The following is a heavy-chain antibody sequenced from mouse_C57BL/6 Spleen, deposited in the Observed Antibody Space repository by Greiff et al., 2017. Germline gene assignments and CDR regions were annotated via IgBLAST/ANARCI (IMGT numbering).Heavy chain of an antibody. CDR2: IDPSDSYT. D-gene: IGHD2-1*01. J-gene: IGHJ2*01. Sequence: QVQLQQPGAELVMPGASVKLSCKASGYTFTSYWMHWVKQRPGQGLEWIGEIDPSDSYTNYNQKFQGKSTLTVDKSSSTAYMQLSILTSEDSAVYDCARLIYYGMYFYYWGQGTTRTFSS. CDR1: GYTFTSYW. CDR3: ARLIYYGMYFYY. V-gene: IGHV1-69*01.